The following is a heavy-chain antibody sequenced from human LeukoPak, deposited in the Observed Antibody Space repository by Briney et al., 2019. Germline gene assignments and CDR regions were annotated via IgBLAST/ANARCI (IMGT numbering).Heavy chain of an antibody. V-gene: IGHV4-34*01. J-gene: IGHJ4*02. CDR3: ASGRYSSGYYYRDY. CDR1: GGSFSGYY. Sequence: PSETLSLTCAVYGGSFSGYYWSWIRQPPGKGLEWIGEINHSGSTNYNPSLQSRVTISVATSKNQFSLKLSSVTAADTAVYYCASGRYSSGYYYRDYWGQGTLVTVSS. CDR2: INHSGST. D-gene: IGHD3-22*01.